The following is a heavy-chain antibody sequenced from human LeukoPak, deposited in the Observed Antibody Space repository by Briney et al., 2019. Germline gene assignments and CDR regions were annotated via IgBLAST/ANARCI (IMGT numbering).Heavy chain of an antibody. CDR2: IYWDDDK. Sequence: SGPTLVNPTQTITLTCTFSGFSLTTSGVGVGWIRQPPGKALEWLALIYWDDDKRYSPSLKSRLTITKDTSKNQVVLTMTNMDPVDTATYYCVHRRPRYSGLDPWGQGILVTVSS. J-gene: IGHJ5*02. CDR1: GFSLTTSGVG. CDR3: VHRRPRYSGLDP. D-gene: IGHD5-12*01. V-gene: IGHV2-5*02.